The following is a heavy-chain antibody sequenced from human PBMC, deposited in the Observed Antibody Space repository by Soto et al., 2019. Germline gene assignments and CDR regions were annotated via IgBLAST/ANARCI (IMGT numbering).Heavy chain of an antibody. CDR1: GGYISSYY. CDR2: IYTSGST. CDR3: ERAADYGDSHFDY. J-gene: IGHJ4*02. D-gene: IGHD4-17*01. V-gene: IGHV4-4*07. Sequence: LSLTCTVSGGYISSYYWSWIRQPAGKGLEWIGRIYTSGSTNYNPSLKSRVTMSVDTSKNQFSLKLSSVTAADRAVYYCERAADYGDSHFDYWGQGTLVTVSS.